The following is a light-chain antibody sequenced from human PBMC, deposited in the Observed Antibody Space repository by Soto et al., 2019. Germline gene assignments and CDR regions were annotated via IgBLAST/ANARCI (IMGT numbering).Light chain of an antibody. Sequence: DIQMTQSPSTLSASVGDRVTITCRASQNIVTWLAWCQQKPGKAPNLLIYDASTLESGVPSRFSGSGSGTEFALTISSLQPDDFATYYCQQYNSYPTFGQGTKVDIK. CDR3: QQYNSYPT. V-gene: IGKV1-5*01. J-gene: IGKJ1*01. CDR1: QNIVTW. CDR2: DAS.